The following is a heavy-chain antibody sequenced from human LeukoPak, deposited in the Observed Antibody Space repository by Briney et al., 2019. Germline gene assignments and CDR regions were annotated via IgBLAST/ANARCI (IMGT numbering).Heavy chain of an antibody. CDR2: INHSGST. D-gene: IGHD3-10*01. Sequence: PSETLSLTCAVYGGSFSGYYWSWIRQPPGKGLEWIGEINHSGSTNYNPSLKSRVTISVDTSKNQFSLKLSSVTAADTAVYYCARGITMVRGAKFDYWGQGTLVTVSS. J-gene: IGHJ4*02. CDR3: ARGITMVRGAKFDY. CDR1: GGSFSGYY. V-gene: IGHV4-34*01.